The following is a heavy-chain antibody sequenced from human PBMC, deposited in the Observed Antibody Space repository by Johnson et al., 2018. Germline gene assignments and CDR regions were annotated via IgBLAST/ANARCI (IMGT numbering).Heavy chain of an antibody. CDR1: GGTFSSYA. Sequence: QVQLVQSGAEVKKPGSSVKVSCKASGGTFSSYAISWVRQAPGQGLEWMGGIIPIFGTANYAQKFQGRVPITADGSTTAYMELRSLTSEDTAVYYCARGYYSDTSGYYPDYDAFDIWGQGTMVTVSS. J-gene: IGHJ3*02. CDR3: ARGYYSDTSGYYPDYDAFDI. V-gene: IGHV1-69*12. D-gene: IGHD3-22*01. CDR2: IIPIFGTA.